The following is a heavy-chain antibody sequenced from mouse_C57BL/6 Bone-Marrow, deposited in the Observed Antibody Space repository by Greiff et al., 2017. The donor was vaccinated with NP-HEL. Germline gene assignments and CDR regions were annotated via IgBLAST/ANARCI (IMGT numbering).Heavy chain of an antibody. J-gene: IGHJ2*01. D-gene: IGHD1-1*01. CDR3: AREDYYGSSYYIDY. CDR1: GYTFTSYG. V-gene: IGHV1-81*01. CDR2: IYPRSGNT. Sequence: VQLQQSGAELARPGASVKLSCKASGYTFTSYGISWVKQRPGQGLEWIGVIYPRSGNTYYNEKFKGKATLTADKSSSTAYMELRSLTAEDSAVYFCAREDYYGSSYYIDYWGQGTTLTVSS.